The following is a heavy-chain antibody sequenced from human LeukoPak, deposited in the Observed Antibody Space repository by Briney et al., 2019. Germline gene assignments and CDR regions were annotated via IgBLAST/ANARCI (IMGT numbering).Heavy chain of an antibody. V-gene: IGHV3-48*04. CDR2: ISSSSTTI. Sequence: GGSLRLSCAASGITFSGYSMNWVRQAPGKGLEWVSYISSSSTTISYADSVKGRFTISRDVAKNSLYLQMNSLRAEDTAVYYCARETGWYFDYWGQGTLVSVSS. J-gene: IGHJ4*02. CDR3: ARETGWYFDY. CDR1: GITFSGYS. D-gene: IGHD5-24*01.